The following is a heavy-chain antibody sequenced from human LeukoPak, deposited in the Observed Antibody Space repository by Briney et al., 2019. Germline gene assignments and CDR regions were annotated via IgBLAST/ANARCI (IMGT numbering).Heavy chain of an antibody. D-gene: IGHD2-2*01. CDR2: FDPEDGET. Sequence: ASVKVSCKVSGYTLTELSMHWVRQAPGKGLEWMGGFDPEDGETIYAQKFQGRVTMTEDTSTDTAYMELSSLRSEDTAVYYCATRESKVPAAISYYYYYGMDVWGQGTTATVSS. J-gene: IGHJ6*02. V-gene: IGHV1-24*01. CDR1: GYTLTELS. CDR3: ATRESKVPAAISYYYYYGMDV.